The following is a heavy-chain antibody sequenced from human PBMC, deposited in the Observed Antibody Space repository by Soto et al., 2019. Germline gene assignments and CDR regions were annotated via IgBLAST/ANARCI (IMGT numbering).Heavy chain of an antibody. CDR2: IDPSDSYT. CDR3: ARHKIFANWFDP. D-gene: IGHD3-3*01. CDR1: GYSFTSYW. V-gene: IGHV5-10-1*01. Sequence: PGESLKISCKGSGYSFTSYWISWVRQMPGKGLEWMGRIDPSDSYTNYSPSFQGHVTISADKSISTAYLQWSSLKASGTAMYYCARHKIFANWFDPWGQGTLVTVSS. J-gene: IGHJ5*02.